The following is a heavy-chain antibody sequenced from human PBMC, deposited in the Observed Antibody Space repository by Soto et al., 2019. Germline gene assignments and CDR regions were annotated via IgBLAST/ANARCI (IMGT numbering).Heavy chain of an antibody. CDR1: GFRFRTYE. CDR3: ARAGADTGMVKLDY. V-gene: IGHV3-48*03. Sequence: VGSLRLSCAASGFRFRTYEMNWVRQAPVNGLEWVSYISSSGGTIYYADSVKGRFTISRDNAKNSLDLQMNSLRPEDTAVYYCARAGADTGMVKLDYWGQETLVTVSS. J-gene: IGHJ4*02. CDR2: ISSSGGTI. D-gene: IGHD5-18*01.